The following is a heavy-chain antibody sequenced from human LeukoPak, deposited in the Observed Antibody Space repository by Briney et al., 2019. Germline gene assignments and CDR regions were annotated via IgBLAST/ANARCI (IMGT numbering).Heavy chain of an antibody. D-gene: IGHD6-19*01. CDR3: ATDGGSGWYGGYYFDY. Sequence: GGSLRLSCAASGFTFSSYAMSWVRQAPGKGLEWVSAISGSGGSTYYADSVKGRFTISRDNSKNTLYLQMNSLRAEDTAVYYCATDGGSGWYGGYYFDYWGQGTLVTVSS. CDR1: GFTFSSYA. J-gene: IGHJ4*02. CDR2: ISGSGGST. V-gene: IGHV3-23*01.